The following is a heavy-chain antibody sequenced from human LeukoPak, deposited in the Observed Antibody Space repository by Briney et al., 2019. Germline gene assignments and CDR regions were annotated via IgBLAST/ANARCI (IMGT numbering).Heavy chain of an antibody. V-gene: IGHV4-61*02. D-gene: IGHD6-13*01. CDR2: IYTSGST. J-gene: IGHJ3*02. Sequence: SETLSLTCTVSGGSISSGSYYWSWIRQPAGKGLERIGRIYTSGSTNYNPSLKSRVTISVDTSKNQFSLKLSSVTAADTAVYYCARTGIAAAATDDAFDIWGQGTMVTVSS. CDR3: ARTGIAAAATDDAFDI. CDR1: GGSISSGSYY.